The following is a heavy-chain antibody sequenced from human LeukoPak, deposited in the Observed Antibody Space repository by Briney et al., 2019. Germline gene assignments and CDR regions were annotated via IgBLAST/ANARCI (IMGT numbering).Heavy chain of an antibody. Sequence: GGSLRLSCAASGFTFSSYSMNWVRQAPGKGLEWVSSISSSSSYIYYADSVKGRFTFSRDNAKNSLYLQMNSLRAEDTAVYYCARDESTSSSWYKYYYMDVWGKGTTVTVSS. V-gene: IGHV3-21*01. D-gene: IGHD6-13*01. J-gene: IGHJ6*03. CDR3: ARDESTSSSWYKYYYMDV. CDR1: GFTFSSYS. CDR2: ISSSSSYI.